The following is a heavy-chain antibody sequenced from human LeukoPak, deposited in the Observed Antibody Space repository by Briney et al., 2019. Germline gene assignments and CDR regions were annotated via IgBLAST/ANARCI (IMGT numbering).Heavy chain of an antibody. D-gene: IGHD3-10*01. CDR1: GFTVSSNS. CDR3: AKDRVFGELLPPSGY. V-gene: IGHV3-66*03. CDR2: IYSDNT. J-gene: IGHJ4*02. Sequence: GGSLRLSCTVSGFTVSSNSMSWVRQAPGKGLEWVSFIYSDNTHYSDSVKGRFTISRDNSKNTLYLQMNSLRAEDTAVYYCAKDRVFGELLPPSGYWGQGTLVTVSS.